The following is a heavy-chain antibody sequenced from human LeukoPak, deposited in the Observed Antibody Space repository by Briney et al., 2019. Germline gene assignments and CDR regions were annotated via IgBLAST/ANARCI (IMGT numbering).Heavy chain of an antibody. D-gene: IGHD2-15*01. J-gene: IGHJ4*02. CDR2: IGAGGSNK. CDR3: ARVLDGSCIDY. V-gene: IGHV3-23*01. Sequence: GGSLRLSCAASGFTFTTYGMTWVRQAPGKGLEWVSAIGAGGSNKYYADSVKGRFTISRDNSKNTLYLQMNSLRAEDTAVYYCARVLDGSCIDYWGQGTLVTVSS. CDR1: GFTFTTYG.